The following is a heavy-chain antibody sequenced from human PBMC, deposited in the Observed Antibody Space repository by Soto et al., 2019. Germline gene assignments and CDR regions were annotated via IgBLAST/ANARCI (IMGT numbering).Heavy chain of an antibody. CDR3: ARGYGSESYVFDY. V-gene: IGHV3-33*01. CDR2: IWYDGSYK. D-gene: IGHD3-10*01. CDR1: GFTFSSYG. J-gene: IGHJ4*02. Sequence: QVQLVESGGGVAQPGRSLRLPCAASGFTFSSYGMHWVRQAPGKGLEWVALIWYDGSYKYYADSVKGRFTISRDNSKNTLYLQMHSLRAEDTAVYYCARGYGSESYVFDYWGQGTLVTVSS.